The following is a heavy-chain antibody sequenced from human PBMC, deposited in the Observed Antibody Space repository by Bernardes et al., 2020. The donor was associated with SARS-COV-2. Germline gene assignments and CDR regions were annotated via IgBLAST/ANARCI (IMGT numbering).Heavy chain of an antibody. Sequence: SAFLYPTRAGHGWSLSGYYLRWLRPPPGKGLEWLGEINHSGSTNYNPSLKSRVTISVDTSKNQFSLKLSSVTAADTAVYYCASYCSDGSCWYYYYYGMDVWCQGTTVTVSS. CDR3: ASYCSDGSCWYYYYYGMDV. J-gene: IGHJ6*02. D-gene: IGHD2-15*01. CDR1: GWSLSGYY. CDR2: INHSGST. V-gene: IGHV4-34*01.